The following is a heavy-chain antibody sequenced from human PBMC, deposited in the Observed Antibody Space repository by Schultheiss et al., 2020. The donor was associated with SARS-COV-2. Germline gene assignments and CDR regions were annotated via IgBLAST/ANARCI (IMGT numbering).Heavy chain of an antibody. J-gene: IGHJ6*02. CDR3: ARVHPGYYGMDV. CDR2: IYHSGST. Sequence: SETLSLTCAVSGGSISSGGYSWSWIRQPPGKGLEWIGYIYHSGSTYYNPSLKSRVTISVDTSKNQFSLKLTSVTAADAAVYYCARVHPGYYGMDVWGQGTTVTVSS. CDR1: GGSISSGGYS. V-gene: IGHV4-30-2*01.